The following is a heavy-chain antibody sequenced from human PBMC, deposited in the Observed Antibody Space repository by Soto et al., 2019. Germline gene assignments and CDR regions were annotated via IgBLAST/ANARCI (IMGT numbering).Heavy chain of an antibody. CDR2: MWFDGTTK. D-gene: IGHD6-19*01. CDR3: ARDQYSSSQGAFDI. J-gene: IGHJ3*02. Sequence: QVQLVESGGGVVQPRRSLRLSCAASGFSFSSYGMHWVRQAPGKGLEWVALMWFDGTTKDYSDSVKGRFTISRDNLKNTLYLQMNSLRAEDTAVYYCARDQYSSSQGAFDIWGQGTMVTVSS. V-gene: IGHV3-33*01. CDR1: GFSFSSYG.